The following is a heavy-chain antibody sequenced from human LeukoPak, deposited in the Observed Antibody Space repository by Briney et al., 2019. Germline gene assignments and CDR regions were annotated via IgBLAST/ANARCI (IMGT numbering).Heavy chain of an antibody. J-gene: IGHJ4*02. Sequence: GGSLRLSGAASGFTFSNYNMNWFRQAPGRGLEGVSYITSSSGTKHYADSVKGRFAISRDNADNSLFLQMNSLGAEDTAVYYCASSTTVVTPFDYWGRGTLVTVSA. D-gene: IGHD4-23*01. V-gene: IGHV3-48*04. CDR1: GFTFSNYN. CDR3: ASSTTVVTPFDY. CDR2: ITSSSGTK.